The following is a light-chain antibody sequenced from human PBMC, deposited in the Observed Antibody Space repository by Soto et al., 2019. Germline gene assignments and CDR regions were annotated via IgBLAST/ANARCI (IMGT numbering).Light chain of an antibody. CDR3: QHYNNWPFT. V-gene: IGKV3-15*01. Sequence: EIVMTQSPATLSVSPGDRATLSCRASQIVTYNLAWYQQKPGQAPRLLIYAASTRATGIPARFSGSGSGTEFTLTISSLQSEDFAVYYCQHYNNWPFTFGPGTKVDIK. CDR1: QIVTYN. J-gene: IGKJ3*01. CDR2: AAS.